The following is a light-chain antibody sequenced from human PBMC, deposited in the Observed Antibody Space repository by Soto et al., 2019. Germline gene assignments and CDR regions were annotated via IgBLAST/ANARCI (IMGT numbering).Light chain of an antibody. Sequence: EIVLTQSPGTLSLSPGERATLSCRASQTVSSSYLAWYQQKPGQAPRLLIYGASTRAAGIPDRFSGSGSGTDFTPTISRLEPEDFAVYYCQQYGRSPPVKFGQGTKVDIK. CDR3: QQYGRSPPVK. CDR2: GAS. CDR1: QTVSSSY. J-gene: IGKJ1*01. V-gene: IGKV3-20*01.